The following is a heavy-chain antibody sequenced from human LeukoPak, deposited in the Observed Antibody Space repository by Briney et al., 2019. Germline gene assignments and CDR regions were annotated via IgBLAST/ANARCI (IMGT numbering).Heavy chain of an antibody. CDR3: ARGGYCSSTSCYKGFDY. D-gene: IGHD2-2*02. CDR2: MNPNSGNT. V-gene: IGHV1-8*01. J-gene: IGHJ4*02. Sequence: GASVKVSCKASGYTFTSYDINWVRQATGQGLEWMGWMNPNSGNTGYAQKFQGRVTMTRNTSISTAYMELSSLRSEDTAVYYCARGGYCSSTSCYKGFDYWGQGTLVTVSS. CDR1: GYTFTSYD.